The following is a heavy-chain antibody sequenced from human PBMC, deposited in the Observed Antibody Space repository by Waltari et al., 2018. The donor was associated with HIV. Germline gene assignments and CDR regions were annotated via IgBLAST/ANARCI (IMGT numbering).Heavy chain of an antibody. CDR1: GFILNDHY. J-gene: IGHJ6*02. V-gene: IGHV1-46*02. D-gene: IGHD3-3*01. CDR3: ARDRSDDFWSGPNYGMDV. Sequence: QVQLIQPQIEMRKPGTSVRLSCQASGFILNDHYIHWVRQDPRQRVEWVAVINAADGSTSSAQKFQARLTLTRDPFMGTVHLDLMSLQSEDTAVYYCARDRSDDFWSGPNYGMDVWGQGTTVTVSS. CDR2: INAADGST.